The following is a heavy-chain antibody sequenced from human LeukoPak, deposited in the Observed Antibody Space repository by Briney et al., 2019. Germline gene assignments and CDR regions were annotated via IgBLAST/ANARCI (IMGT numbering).Heavy chain of an antibody. CDR1: GFTFSSYA. CDR3: AKQSAGVTTGYFDY. D-gene: IGHD1-26*01. V-gene: IGHV3-23*01. CDR2: ISDSAGST. J-gene: IGHJ4*02. Sequence: GGSLRLSCAASGFTFSSYAMSWVRQAPGKGLEWASAISDSAGSTYYADSVKGRFTISTDNSKNTLYLQMNSLRAEDTAVYYCAKQSAGVTTGYFDYWAREPWSPSPQ.